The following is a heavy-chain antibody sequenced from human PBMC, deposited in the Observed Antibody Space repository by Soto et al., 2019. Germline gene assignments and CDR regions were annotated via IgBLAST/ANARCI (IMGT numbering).Heavy chain of an antibody. CDR3: ARNPCSSTSCYAGSLGFMDV. D-gene: IGHD2-2*01. CDR1: GYTFPSYG. V-gene: IGHV1-18*01. CDR2: ISAYNGNT. J-gene: IGHJ6*02. Sequence: QVQLVQSGAEVKKPRASVKDSCKPSGYTFPSYGITWVRQAPGQGLEWRGWISAYNGNTNYAQKLQGRVTMTTDTSTSTAYMELRSLRSDDTAVYYCARNPCSSTSCYAGSLGFMDVWGQGTTVTVSS.